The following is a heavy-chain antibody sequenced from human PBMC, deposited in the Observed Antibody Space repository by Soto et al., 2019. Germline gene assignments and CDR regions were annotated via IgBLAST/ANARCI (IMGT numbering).Heavy chain of an antibody. D-gene: IGHD2-15*01. CDR2: ISYDGSNK. CDR1: GFTFSSYG. V-gene: IGHV3-30*18. CDR3: AKDLGYCSGGSCYSAIDY. Sequence: GGSLRLSCAASGFTFSSYGMHWVRQAPGKGLEWVAVISYDGSNKYYADSVKGRFTISRDNSKNTLYLQMNSLRAEDTAVYYCAKDLGYCSGGSCYSAIDYWGQGTLVTVSS. J-gene: IGHJ4*02.